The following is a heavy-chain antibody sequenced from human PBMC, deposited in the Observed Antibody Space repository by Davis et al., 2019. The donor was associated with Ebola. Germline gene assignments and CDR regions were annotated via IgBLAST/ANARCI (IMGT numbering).Heavy chain of an antibody. CDR2: IIPMFGSA. D-gene: IGHD4-17*01. V-gene: IGHV1-69*13. J-gene: IGHJ5*01. CDR1: GYTFTSYG. Sequence: SVKVSYKASGYTFTSYGISWVRQAPGQGLKWMGGIIPMFGSANYAQMYQGRVTITADEGTETVYMELSSLRSGDTAMYYCARDPTTVTTWESGDYRWFESWGRGTLVTVSS. CDR3: ARDPTTVTTWESGDYRWFES.